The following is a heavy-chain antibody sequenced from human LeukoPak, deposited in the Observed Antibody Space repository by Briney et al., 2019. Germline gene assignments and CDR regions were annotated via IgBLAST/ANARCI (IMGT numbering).Heavy chain of an antibody. V-gene: IGHV4-39*01. J-gene: IGHJ4*02. Sequence: SETLSLTCTVSGASFSSSTYYWGWIRQPPGKGLEWIGSIYYGGGTYYNPSLKSRVTMSVDTSKKQFSLKLSSVTAADTVVYYCARHAGGIAAAGTRPFDYWGQGTLVTVSS. D-gene: IGHD6-13*01. CDR3: ARHAGGIAAAGTRPFDY. CDR1: GASFSSSTYY. CDR2: IYYGGGT.